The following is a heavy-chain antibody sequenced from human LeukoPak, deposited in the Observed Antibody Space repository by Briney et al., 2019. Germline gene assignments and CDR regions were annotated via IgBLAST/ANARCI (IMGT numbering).Heavy chain of an antibody. CDR2: IYHSGTT. Sequence: RPSETLSLTCTVSGGSLIPYYRSWIRQPPGKGLEWIGYIYHSGTTNYSPPLKGRATLSVDTSKNQISLRLSSVTAADTAVYFCARVDSGTYYMPFDYWGQGALVTVSS. CDR3: ARVDSGTYYMPFDY. V-gene: IGHV4-59*01. J-gene: IGHJ4*02. D-gene: IGHD1-26*01. CDR1: GGSLIPYY.